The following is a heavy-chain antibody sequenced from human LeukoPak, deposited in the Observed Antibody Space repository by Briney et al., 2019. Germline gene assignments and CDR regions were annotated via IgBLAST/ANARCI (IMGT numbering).Heavy chain of an antibody. CDR1: GFTFSNSA. Sequence: GGSLRLSCAASGFTFSNSAMSWVRQAPGKGLEWVSTLSGSGITTYYADSVKGRFTISRDNSKNTLCLQMNSLRAEDTAVYYCAKGIYSSGWSYFDYWGHGTLVTVSS. CDR3: AKGIYSSGWSYFDY. CDR2: LSGSGITT. D-gene: IGHD6-19*01. V-gene: IGHV3-23*01. J-gene: IGHJ4*01.